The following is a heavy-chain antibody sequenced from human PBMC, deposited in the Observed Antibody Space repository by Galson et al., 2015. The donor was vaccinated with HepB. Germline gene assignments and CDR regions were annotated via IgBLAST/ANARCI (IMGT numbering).Heavy chain of an antibody. J-gene: IGHJ4*02. CDR2: INPNSGDT. D-gene: IGHD3-22*01. Sequence: SVKVSCKASGYTFGGYYMHWVRQAPGQGLEWMGWINPNSGDTNYAQKFQGRVTMTRDTSISTTYMELTSLRSDDTAVYYCAREDLLITTFDYWGQGTLVTVSS. CDR3: AREDLLITTFDY. V-gene: IGHV1-2*02. CDR1: GYTFGGYY.